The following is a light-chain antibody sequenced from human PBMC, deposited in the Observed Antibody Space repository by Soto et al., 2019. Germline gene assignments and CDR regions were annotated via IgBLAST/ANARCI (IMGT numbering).Light chain of an antibody. Sequence: QITKSPSSVSASVGDRVTLTCRASQSVSDYLNWYLQKPGKAPELLIYAASTLQSGVPSRFSGSGSGTDFSLTISSLRPEDFATYYCQQTYISPYTFGQGTRLEIK. V-gene: IGKV1-39*01. CDR3: QQTYISPYT. J-gene: IGKJ5*01. CDR2: AAS. CDR1: QSVSDY.